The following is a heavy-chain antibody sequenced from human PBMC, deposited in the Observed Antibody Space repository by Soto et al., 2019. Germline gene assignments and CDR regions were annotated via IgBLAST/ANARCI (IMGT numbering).Heavy chain of an antibody. Sequence: GASVKVSCKVSGYTLTELSMHWVRQAPGKGLEWMGGFDPEDGETIYAQKFQGRVTMTEDTSTDTAYMELSSLRSEDTVVYYCAMGTAISYYYGMDVWGQGSTVTVSS. CDR2: FDPEDGET. J-gene: IGHJ6*02. CDR1: GYTLTELS. D-gene: IGHD5-18*01. V-gene: IGHV1-24*01. CDR3: AMGTAISYYYGMDV.